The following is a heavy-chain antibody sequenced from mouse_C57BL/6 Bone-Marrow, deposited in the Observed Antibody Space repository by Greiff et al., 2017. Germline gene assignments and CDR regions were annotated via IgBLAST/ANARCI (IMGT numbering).Heavy chain of an antibody. CDR2: IDPSDSYT. Sequence: QVQLQQPGAELVMPGASVKLSCKASGYTFTSYWMHWVKQRPGQGLEWIGEIDPSDSYTNYNQKFKGKSTLTVDKSSITAYMQISSLTSEDSAVDYCARGRLRRPFSYWGQGTLVTVSA. J-gene: IGHJ3*01. CDR3: ARGRLRRPFSY. D-gene: IGHD2-4*01. CDR1: GYTFTSYW. V-gene: IGHV1-69*01.